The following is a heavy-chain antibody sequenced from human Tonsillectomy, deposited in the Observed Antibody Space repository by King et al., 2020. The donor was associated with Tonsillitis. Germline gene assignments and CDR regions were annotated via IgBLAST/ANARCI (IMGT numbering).Heavy chain of an antibody. V-gene: IGHV5-51*01. CDR2: IYPGDSDT. J-gene: IGHJ3*01. Sequence: VQLVESGAEVKKPGESLKISCKGSGYSFTRYWIGWVRQMPGKGLEWMGIIYPGDSDTRYSPSFQGQVTISADESISTAYLQWSSLRASDTAVYYCARPGLGGAPPWAFDVWGQGTMVTVSS. CDR1: GYSFTRYW. D-gene: IGHD2-21*01. CDR3: ARPGLGGAPPWAFDV.